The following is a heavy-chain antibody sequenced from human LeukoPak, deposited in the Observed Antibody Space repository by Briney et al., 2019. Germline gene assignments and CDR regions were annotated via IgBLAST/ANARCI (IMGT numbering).Heavy chain of an antibody. J-gene: IGHJ3*02. CDR1: GFTFSSYI. CDR3: ARVGIVATGYAFDI. D-gene: IGHD5-12*01. Sequence: GGSLRLSCAASGFTFSSYIMNWVPQAPGKGVGGVSSISSSRTYIYYAASVKGRFTISRDNAKNSLYLQMNSLRVEDTAVYYCARVGIVATGYAFDIWGQGTMVTVSS. CDR2: ISSSRTYI. V-gene: IGHV3-21*01.